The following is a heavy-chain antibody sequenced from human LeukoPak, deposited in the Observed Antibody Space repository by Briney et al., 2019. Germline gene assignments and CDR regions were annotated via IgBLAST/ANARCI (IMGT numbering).Heavy chain of an antibody. J-gene: IGHJ4*02. CDR1: GFTFSSYT. CDR3: ARDDY. V-gene: IGHV3-30-3*01. CDR2: VSHNGPDK. Sequence: GGSLRLSCVASGFTFSSYTMHWIRQAPGKGLEWVAVVSHNGPDKYYADSVKGRFTISRDNSKNTVYLQMSSLRADDTALYYCARDDYWGQGTLVTVSS.